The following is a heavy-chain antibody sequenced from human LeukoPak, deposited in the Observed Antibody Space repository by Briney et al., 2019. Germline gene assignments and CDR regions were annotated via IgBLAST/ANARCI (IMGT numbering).Heavy chain of an antibody. CDR1: GGTFSSYA. Sequence: SVKVSCKASGGTFSSYAISWVRQAPGQGLEWMGRIIPILGIANYAQKFQGRVTITADKSTSTAYMELSSLRSEDTAVYYCARNWSSYDSSGYYPSNYFDYWGQGTLVTVSS. V-gene: IGHV1-69*04. CDR3: ARNWSSYDSSGYYPSNYFDY. J-gene: IGHJ4*02. CDR2: IIPILGIA. D-gene: IGHD3-22*01.